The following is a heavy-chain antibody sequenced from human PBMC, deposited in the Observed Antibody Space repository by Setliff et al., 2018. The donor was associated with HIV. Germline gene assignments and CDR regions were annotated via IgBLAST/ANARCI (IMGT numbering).Heavy chain of an antibody. V-gene: IGHV4-38-2*01. Sequence: PSETLSLTCAVSGSSISNGYYWGWIRQPPGKGLEWIGSIYHSGSTYYNPSLKSRVTISVDTSKNQFSLKLSSVTAADTAVYHCARRNSGWYDAFDIWGQGTMVTVSS. CDR2: IYHSGST. J-gene: IGHJ3*02. CDR1: GSSISNGYY. CDR3: ARRNSGWYDAFDI. D-gene: IGHD6-19*01.